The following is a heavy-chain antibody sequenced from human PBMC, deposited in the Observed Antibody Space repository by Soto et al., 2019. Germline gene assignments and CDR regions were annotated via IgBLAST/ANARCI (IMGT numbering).Heavy chain of an antibody. V-gene: IGHV3-74*01. Sequence: EVQLVESGGGLVQPGGSLRLSCAASGFTFNNYWMHWVRQGPGKGLVWVSRIKTDGSSTNYADSVKGRFTISRDNAKNTLYLEMNSLRAEDTAVYYCARGGVSNSGTYSKDSWGQGTLVTVSS. CDR2: IKTDGSST. CDR1: GFTFNNYW. CDR3: ARGGVSNSGTYSKDS. J-gene: IGHJ4*02. D-gene: IGHD3-10*01.